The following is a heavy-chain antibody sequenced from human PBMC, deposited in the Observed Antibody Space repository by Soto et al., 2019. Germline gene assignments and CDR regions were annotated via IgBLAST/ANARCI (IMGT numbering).Heavy chain of an antibody. Sequence: QITLKESGPPQVKPTQTLTLTCSFSGFSLNTDGEGVGWVRQPPGEALEWPALIYWDDDERYSPSLKTRLTITKDPSKNQVVLIMTNMDPVDTATYYCAHSRNLITEDAQVGDFDYWGQGTLVTVSS. CDR3: AHSRNLITEDAQVGDFDY. J-gene: IGHJ4*02. D-gene: IGHD3-10*01. CDR2: IYWDDDE. CDR1: GFSLNTDGEG. V-gene: IGHV2-5*02.